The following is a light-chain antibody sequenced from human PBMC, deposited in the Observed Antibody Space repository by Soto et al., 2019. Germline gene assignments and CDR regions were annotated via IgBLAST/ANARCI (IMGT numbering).Light chain of an antibody. CDR1: SSNIGGNS. CDR2: DDD. V-gene: IGLV1-51*01. CDR3: GSWDSSLSAYV. J-gene: IGLJ1*01. Sequence: QSVMTQPPSVSAAPGQRVTISCSGSSSNIGGNSVSWYQQLPGTVPKLLIYDDDKRPSGIPDRFSGSKSGTSATLGITGFQTGDEAAYYCGSWDSSLSAYVFGTGTKLTVL.